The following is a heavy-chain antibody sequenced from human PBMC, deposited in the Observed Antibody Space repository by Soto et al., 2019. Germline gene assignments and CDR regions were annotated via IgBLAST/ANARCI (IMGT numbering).Heavy chain of an antibody. CDR3: AKRGSRDSSGYYYVRDLYYFDY. Sequence: GGSLRLSCAASGFTFSSYAMSWVRQAPGKGLEWVSAISGSGGSTYYADSVKGRFTISRDNSKNTLYLQMNSLRAEDTAVYYCAKRGSRDSSGYYYVRDLYYFDYWGQGTLVTVSS. D-gene: IGHD3-22*01. V-gene: IGHV3-23*01. J-gene: IGHJ4*02. CDR2: ISGSGGST. CDR1: GFTFSSYA.